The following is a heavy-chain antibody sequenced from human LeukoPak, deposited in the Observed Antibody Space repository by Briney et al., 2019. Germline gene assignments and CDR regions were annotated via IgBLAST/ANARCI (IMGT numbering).Heavy chain of an antibody. Sequence: SVKVSCKASGGTFSSYAISWVRQAPGQGLEWMGGIIPIFGTANYAQKFQGRVTITADESTSTAYMELSSLRSEDTAVYYCARAELERLEYYYYYMDVWGKGTTVTVSS. CDR1: GGTFSSYA. D-gene: IGHD1-1*01. CDR2: IIPIFGTA. CDR3: ARAELERLEYYYYYMDV. V-gene: IGHV1-69*13. J-gene: IGHJ6*03.